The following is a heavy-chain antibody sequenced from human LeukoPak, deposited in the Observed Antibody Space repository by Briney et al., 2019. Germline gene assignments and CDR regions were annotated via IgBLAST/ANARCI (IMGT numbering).Heavy chain of an antibody. V-gene: IGHV3-73*01. CDR3: TSPTAMVID. J-gene: IGHJ4*02. CDR2: IRSKANSYAT. Sequence: GGSLKLSCAASGFTFSGSAMHWVRQASGKGLEWVGRIRSKANSYATAYAASVKGRFSISRDDSKNTAYLQMNSLKTEDTAVYYCTSPTAMVIDWGQGTLVTVSS. CDR1: GFTFSGSA. D-gene: IGHD5-18*01.